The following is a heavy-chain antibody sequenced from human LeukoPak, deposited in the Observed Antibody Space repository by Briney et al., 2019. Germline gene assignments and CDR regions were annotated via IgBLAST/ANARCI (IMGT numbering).Heavy chain of an antibody. CDR3: ARGQRVMVRGVRAYYYYMDV. J-gene: IGHJ6*03. V-gene: IGHV4-34*01. CDR1: IDSFSNYH. CDR2: VNESGGT. D-gene: IGHD3-10*01. Sequence: SETLSLTCAVYIDSFSNYHWNWIRQTPAKGMEWIGEVNESGGTNISPSLRSRVILSVDTSKNQFSLKLSSVTAADTAVYYCARGQRVMVRGVRAYYYYMDVWGKGTTVTVSS.